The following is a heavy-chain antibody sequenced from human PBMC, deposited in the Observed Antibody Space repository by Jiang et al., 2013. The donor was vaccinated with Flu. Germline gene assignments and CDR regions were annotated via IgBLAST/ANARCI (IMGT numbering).Heavy chain of an antibody. CDR2: INPSDGST. Sequence: GAEVKKPGASVKVSCKAFGYTFSYYYIHWVRQAPGQGLEWMGLINPSDGSTKYIEKFQGRVTVTGDTSTSTVYMELSSLRSDDTAVYYCVRREGTGRFDPWGQGSLVTVSS. V-gene: IGHV1-46*01. D-gene: IGHD3/OR15-3a*01. CDR3: VRREGTGRFDP. CDR1: GYTFSYYY. J-gene: IGHJ5*02.